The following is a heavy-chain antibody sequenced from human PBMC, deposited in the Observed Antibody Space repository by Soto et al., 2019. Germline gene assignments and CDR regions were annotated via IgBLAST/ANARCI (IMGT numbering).Heavy chain of an antibody. V-gene: IGHV3-33*01. CDR1: GFTFSSYV. J-gene: IGHJ4*02. Sequence: GGSLRLSCASSGFTFSSYVMHWVRHAPGKGLERVAVIWYDGSNKYYADSVKGRFTISRDNSKNTLHLQINSLRAEDTPVYYCARAVGGYSGYEYLDYWGKGGLVTVS. D-gene: IGHD5-12*01. CDR2: IWYDGSNK. CDR3: ARAVGGYSGYEYLDY.